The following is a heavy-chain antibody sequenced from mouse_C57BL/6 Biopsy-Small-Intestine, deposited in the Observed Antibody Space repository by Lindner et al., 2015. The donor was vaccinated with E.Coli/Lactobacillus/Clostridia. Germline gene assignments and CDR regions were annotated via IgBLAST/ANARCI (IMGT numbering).Heavy chain of an antibody. J-gene: IGHJ3*01. CDR3: ARPFEHGNSYKAWFAY. CDR1: GYSFTGYY. Sequence: VQLQGSGPELVKPGASVKISCKTSGYSFTGYYMSWVKQSPEKSLEWIGEIYPSTGNTIYNQKFRAKATMTEDKSSSTAYMELKSLTSEDSAVYYCARPFEHGNSYKAWFAYWGQGTLVTVS. CDR2: IYPSTGNT. V-gene: IGHV1-42*01. D-gene: IGHD1-1*01.